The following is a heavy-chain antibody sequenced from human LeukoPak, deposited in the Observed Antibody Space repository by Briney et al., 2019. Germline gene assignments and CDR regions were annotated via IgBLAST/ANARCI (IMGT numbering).Heavy chain of an antibody. V-gene: IGHV3-66*01. CDR3: ARGKTSDDIIEDAFDI. CDR1: GFTFDSYN. CDR2: LYSGGGA. J-gene: IGHJ3*02. Sequence: GGSLRLSCAASGFTFDSYNMNWVRQAPGKGLEWVSVLYSGGGAYYADSVKDRFTISRDYSQNTLLLQMNSLRAEDTALYYCARGKTSDDIIEDAFDIWGQGTMVAVSS. D-gene: IGHD3-9*01.